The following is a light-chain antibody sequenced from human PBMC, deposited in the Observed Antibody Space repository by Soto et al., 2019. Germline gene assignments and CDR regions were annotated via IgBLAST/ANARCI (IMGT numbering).Light chain of an antibody. CDR3: TSYTSSITYV. J-gene: IGLJ1*01. CDR2: DVS. Sequence: QSALTQPASVSGSPGQSITISCSGTSSDVGGYNYVSWYQQHPAKATKLMIYDVSNRPSGVSSRFSGTKSGNTASLTISGLQADDEADYYGTSYTSSITYVFGTGTKVTVL. V-gene: IGLV2-14*01. CDR1: SSDVGGYNY.